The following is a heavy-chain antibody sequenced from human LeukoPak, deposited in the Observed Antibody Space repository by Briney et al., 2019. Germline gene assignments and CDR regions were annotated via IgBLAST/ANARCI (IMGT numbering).Heavy chain of an antibody. J-gene: IGHJ4*02. CDR3: ARGRDYFDY. CDR2: TRNKANSYTT. Sequence: GGSLRLSCAASGFTFSDHYMDWVRQAPGKGLEWVGRTRNKANSYTTEYAASVKGRFTISRDDSKRSLYLQMNSLKTEDTAVYYCARGRDYFDYWGQGTLVTVSS. CDR1: GFTFSDHY. V-gene: IGHV3-72*01.